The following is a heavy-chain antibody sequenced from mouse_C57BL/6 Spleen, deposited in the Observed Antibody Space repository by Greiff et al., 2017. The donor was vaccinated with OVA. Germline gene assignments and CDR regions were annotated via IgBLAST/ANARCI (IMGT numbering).Heavy chain of an antibody. J-gene: IGHJ4*01. CDR2: IDPSDSYT. CDR3: ARGWLLRDAMDY. Sequence: QVQLQQPGAELVMPGASVKLSCKASGYTFTSYWMHWVKQRPGQGLEWIGEIDPSDSYTNYNQKFKGKSTLTVDKSSSTAYMQLSSLTSEDSAVYYCARGWLLRDAMDYWGQGTSVTVSS. V-gene: IGHV1-69*01. D-gene: IGHD2-3*01. CDR1: GYTFTSYW.